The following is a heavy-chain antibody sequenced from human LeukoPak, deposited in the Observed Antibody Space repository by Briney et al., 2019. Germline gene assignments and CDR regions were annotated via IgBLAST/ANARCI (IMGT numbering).Heavy chain of an antibody. V-gene: IGHV4-39*07. J-gene: IGHJ4*02. CDR1: GGSISSSSYY. CDR2: IYYGGST. D-gene: IGHD3-16*02. Sequence: SETLSLTCTVSGGSISSSSYYWGWIRQPPGKGLEWIGSIYYGGSTYYNPSLKSRVTISVDTSKNQFSLKLSSVTAADTAVYYCASLYYDYVWGSYRYTPYFDYWGQGTLVTVSS. CDR3: ASLYYDYVWGSYRYTPYFDY.